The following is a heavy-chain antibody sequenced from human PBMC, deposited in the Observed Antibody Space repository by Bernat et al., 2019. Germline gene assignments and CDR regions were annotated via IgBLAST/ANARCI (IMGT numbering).Heavy chain of an antibody. D-gene: IGHD4-17*01. V-gene: IGHV3-49*04. CDR1: GFTFGDYA. J-gene: IGHJ6*03. CDR3: TRDPMTTVTGYYYYYYMDV. Sequence: EVQLVEFGGGLVQPGRSLRLSCTASGFTFGDYAMSWVRQAPGTGLEGVGFIRSKAYGGTTEYAASVKGRFTISRDDSKSIAYLQMNSLKTEDTAVYYCTRDPMTTVTGYYYYYYMDVWGKGTTVTVSS. CDR2: IRSKAYGGTT.